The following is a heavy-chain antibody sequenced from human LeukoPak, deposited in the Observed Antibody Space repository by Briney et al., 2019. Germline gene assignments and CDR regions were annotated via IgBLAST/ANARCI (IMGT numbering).Heavy chain of an antibody. V-gene: IGHV3-7*03. CDR3: AKEKYQLLAGY. J-gene: IGHJ4*02. CDR1: GFTFSSYW. D-gene: IGHD2-2*01. Sequence: PGGSLRLSCAASGFTFSSYWMSWVRQAPGKGLEWVANIKQDGSEKYYVDSVKGRFTISRDNAKNSLYLQMNSLRAEDTAIYYCAKEKYQLLAGYWGQGTLVTVSS. CDR2: IKQDGSEK.